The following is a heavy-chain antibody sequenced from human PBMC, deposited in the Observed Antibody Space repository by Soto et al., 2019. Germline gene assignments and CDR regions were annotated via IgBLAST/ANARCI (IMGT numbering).Heavy chain of an antibody. CDR3: ATFDTAMVTVDY. CDR2: IIPILGIA. CDR1: GGTLSSYT. J-gene: IGHJ4*02. D-gene: IGHD5-18*01. Sequence: QVQLGKPGAGVKRPGSWVKVSCKASGGTLSSYTISWVRQAPGKGLEWRGGIIPILGIANNAQKFQGRVTITADKSTSTAYMELSSLRSEDTAVYYCATFDTAMVTVDYWGQGTLVTVSS. V-gene: IGHV1-69*02.